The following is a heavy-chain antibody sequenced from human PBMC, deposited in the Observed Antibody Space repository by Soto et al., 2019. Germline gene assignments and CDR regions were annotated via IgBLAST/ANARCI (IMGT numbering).Heavy chain of an antibody. V-gene: IGHV3-15*01. Sequence: PGGSLRLSCAASGFTFNNAWVGWVRQAPGQGLEWVGHMKSKSEGETTDYAAPVKGRFTISRDDSKNTVYLQMNSLTTEDTAVYYCTAQFYFDASGYSFDLWGQGTLVTVSS. CDR1: GFTFNNAW. CDR2: MKSKSEGETT. CDR3: TAQFYFDASGYSFDL. J-gene: IGHJ4*02. D-gene: IGHD3-22*01.